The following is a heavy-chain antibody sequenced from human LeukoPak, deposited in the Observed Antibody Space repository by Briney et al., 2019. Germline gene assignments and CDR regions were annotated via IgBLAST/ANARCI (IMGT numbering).Heavy chain of an antibody. CDR3: ARDRVKYSSSWSFDY. V-gene: IGHV4-4*09. CDR2: IYTGGTT. CDR1: GASISSYY. Sequence: SETLSLTCTVFGASISSYYWTWIRQPPGKGLEWIGYIYTGGTTNYNPSLKSRITISVDTSKNQFSLKLSSVTAADTAVCYCARDRVKYSSSWSFDYWGQGTQVTVSS. J-gene: IGHJ4*02. D-gene: IGHD6-13*01.